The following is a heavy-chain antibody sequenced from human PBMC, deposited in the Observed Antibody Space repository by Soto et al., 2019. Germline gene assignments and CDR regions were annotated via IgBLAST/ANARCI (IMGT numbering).Heavy chain of an antibody. V-gene: IGHV3-23*01. CDR3: ASSGWDSSGWHDY. CDR2: ISGSGGST. CDR1: GFTFSSYA. D-gene: IGHD6-19*01. Sequence: HPGGSLRLSCAASGFTFSSYAMSWVRQAPGKGLEWVSAISGSGGSTYYADSMKGRFTISRDNSKNTLYLQMNSLRAEDTAVYYCASSGWDSSGWHDYWGQGTLVTVSS. J-gene: IGHJ4*02.